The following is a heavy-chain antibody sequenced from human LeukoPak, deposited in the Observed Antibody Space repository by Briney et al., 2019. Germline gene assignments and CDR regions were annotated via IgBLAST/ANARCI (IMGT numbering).Heavy chain of an antibody. D-gene: IGHD6-19*01. CDR2: IYPRDGST. V-gene: IGHV1-46*01. CDR1: GYTFTSNY. J-gene: IGHJ4*02. Sequence: ASVKVSCKASGYTFTSNYIHWVRQAPGQGLEWMGMIYPRDGSTSYAQKFQGRVTVTRDTSTSTVHMELSGLRSEDTAVYYCARGNRKIAVDIWGQGTLVTVSS. CDR3: ARGNRKIAVDI.